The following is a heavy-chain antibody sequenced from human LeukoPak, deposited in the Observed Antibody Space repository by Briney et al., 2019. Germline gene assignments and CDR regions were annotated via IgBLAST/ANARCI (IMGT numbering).Heavy chain of an antibody. J-gene: IGHJ5*02. CDR1: GGSISSYY. V-gene: IGHV4-59*01. Sequence: PSETLSLTCTVSGGSISSYYWSWIRQPPGKGLEWIGYIYYSGSTNYNPSLKSRVTISVDTSKNQFSLKLSSVTAADTAVYYCARDFTMVRGVHSTNWFDPWGQGTLVTVSS. D-gene: IGHD3-10*01. CDR2: IYYSGST. CDR3: ARDFTMVRGVHSTNWFDP.